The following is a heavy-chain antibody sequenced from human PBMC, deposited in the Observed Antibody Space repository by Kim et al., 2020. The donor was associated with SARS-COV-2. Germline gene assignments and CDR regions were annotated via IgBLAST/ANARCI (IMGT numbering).Heavy chain of an antibody. CDR1: GGSISSYY. V-gene: IGHV4-59*13. CDR2: IYYSGST. CDR3: ARVAPRITIGIPLFDY. D-gene: IGHD3-10*01. Sequence: SETLSLTCTVSGGSISSYYWSWIRQPPGKGLEWIGYIYYSGSTNYNPSLKSRVTISVDTSKNQFSLKLSSVTAADTAVYYCARVAPRITIGIPLFDYWGQGTLVTVSS. J-gene: IGHJ4*02.